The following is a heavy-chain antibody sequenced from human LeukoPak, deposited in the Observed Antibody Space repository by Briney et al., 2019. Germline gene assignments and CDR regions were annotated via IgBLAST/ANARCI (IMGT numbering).Heavy chain of an antibody. V-gene: IGHV3-21*05. J-gene: IGHJ4*02. D-gene: IGHD2-8*01. CDR1: GFSFTGYT. CDR2: ISAGSAYI. CDR3: ARDVNGGYFDY. Sequence: GGSLRLSCAASGFSFTGYTMTWVRQAPGKGLQWISYISAGSAYIFYADSVKGRFIISRDNAKNSVYLQMNSLRDEDTAVYYCARDVNGGYFDYWSQGTLVTVSS.